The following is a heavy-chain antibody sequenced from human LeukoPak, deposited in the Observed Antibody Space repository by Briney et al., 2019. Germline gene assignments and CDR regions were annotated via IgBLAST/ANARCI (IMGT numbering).Heavy chain of an antibody. D-gene: IGHD3-9*01. CDR2: ISSSSSTI. J-gene: IGHJ4*02. CDR1: GFTFSTYW. Sequence: GGSLRLSCAASGFTFSTYWMNWVRQAPGKGLEWVSYISSSSSTIYYADSVKGRFTISRDNAKNSLYLQMNSLRAEDTAVYYCAREPDILTGYSPVPFDYWGQGTLVTVSS. CDR3: AREPDILTGYSPVPFDY. V-gene: IGHV3-48*04.